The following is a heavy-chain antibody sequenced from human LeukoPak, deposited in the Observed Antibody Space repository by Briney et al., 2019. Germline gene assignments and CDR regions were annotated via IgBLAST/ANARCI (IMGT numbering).Heavy chain of an antibody. CDR1: GGSFSGYY. V-gene: IGHV4-34*01. J-gene: IGHJ5*02. Sequence: SETLSLTCAVYGGSFSGYYWSWIRQPPGKGLEWIGEINHSGSTNYNPSLESRVTISVDTSKNQFSLKLSSVTAADTAVYYCARGSGGSIAVAGTWFFDPWGQGTLVTVSS. CDR2: INHSGST. CDR3: ARGSGGSIAVAGTWFFDP. D-gene: IGHD6-19*01.